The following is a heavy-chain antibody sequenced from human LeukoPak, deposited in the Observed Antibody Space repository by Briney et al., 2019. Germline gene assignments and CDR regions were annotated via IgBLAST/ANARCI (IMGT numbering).Heavy chain of an antibody. CDR3: ARGARDTAMVRGNYFDY. V-gene: IGHV3-7*03. Sequence: GGSPRLSCAASGFTFSSYWMSWVRQAPGKGLEWVANIKQDGSEKYHVDSVKGRFTISRDNAKNSLYLQMNSLRAEDTAVYYCARGARDTAMVRGNYFDYWGQGTLVTVSS. CDR1: GFTFSSYW. CDR2: IKQDGSEK. D-gene: IGHD5-18*01. J-gene: IGHJ4*02.